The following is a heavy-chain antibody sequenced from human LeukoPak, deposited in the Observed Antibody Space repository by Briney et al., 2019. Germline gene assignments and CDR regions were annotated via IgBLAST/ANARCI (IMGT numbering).Heavy chain of an antibody. CDR1: GITFSNAW. CDR2: IYRSSNGETT. D-gene: IGHD6-19*01. V-gene: IGHV3-15*01. Sequence: GGSLRPSCAASGITFSNAWMTWVRQAPGKGLEWVGRIYRSSNGETTDYGAPVKGRFTMSRDDSKNTLYLQMNSLKTEDTAVYYCTTYSSGSCHYWGQGTLVTVSS. J-gene: IGHJ4*02. CDR3: TTYSSGSCHY.